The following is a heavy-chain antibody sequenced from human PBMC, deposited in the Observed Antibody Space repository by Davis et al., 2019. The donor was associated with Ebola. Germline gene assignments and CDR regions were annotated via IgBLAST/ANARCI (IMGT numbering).Heavy chain of an antibody. D-gene: IGHD5-12*01. V-gene: IGHV1-3*01. J-gene: IGHJ5*02. CDR1: GYTFTTYP. CDR2: INVANGNT. Sequence: AASVKVSCEASGYTFTTYPIHWVRQAPGQRLEWMGWINVANGNTQYSEKFQGRVTISRDTSTSTAYMELRSLRSDDTAVYYCARVGRVVATITNWFDPWGQGTLVTVSS. CDR3: ARVGRVVATITNWFDP.